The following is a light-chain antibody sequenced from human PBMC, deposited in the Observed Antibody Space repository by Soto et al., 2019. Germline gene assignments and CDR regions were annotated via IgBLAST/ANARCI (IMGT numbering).Light chain of an antibody. V-gene: IGKV3-20*01. CDR3: QQYDSSPWT. J-gene: IGKJ1*01. CDR1: QSVSSSF. CDR2: GAS. Sequence: ELVLTQSPGTLSLSPGERATLSCRASQSVSSSFLAWYQQKPGQAPRLLIYGASSRATGIPDRFSGSGSGTDFTLTISRLEPEDFAVYYCQQYDSSPWTFGQGTKVEMK.